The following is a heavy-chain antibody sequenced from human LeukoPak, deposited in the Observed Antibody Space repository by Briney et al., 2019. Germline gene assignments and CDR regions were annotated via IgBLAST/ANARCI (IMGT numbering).Heavy chain of an antibody. J-gene: IGHJ4*02. V-gene: IGHV3-23*01. D-gene: IGHD6-13*01. Sequence: EGSLRLSCAASGFNFRDAAMTWVRQAPGKGLEWVSLISFSGDNSYYADSVKGQFTIFRDNAKNSLYLQMNSLRVEDTAVYYCARCQYNSSPDFWGRGTLVTVSS. CDR3: ARCQYNSSPDF. CDR1: GFNFRDAA. CDR2: ISFSGDNS.